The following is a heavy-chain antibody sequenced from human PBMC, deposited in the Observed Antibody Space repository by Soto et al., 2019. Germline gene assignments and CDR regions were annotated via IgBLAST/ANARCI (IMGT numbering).Heavy chain of an antibody. V-gene: IGHV1-69*06. D-gene: IGHD6-13*01. J-gene: IGHJ4*02. Sequence: SVKFSFKASGCTFSSYAISWVRQAPGQGLDWMGGIIPIFGTANYAQKFQGRVTITADKSTSTAYMELSSLRSEDTAVYYCASGLRYSSSPGGYWGQVTLVTVSS. CDR2: IIPIFGTA. CDR1: GCTFSSYA. CDR3: ASGLRYSSSPGGY.